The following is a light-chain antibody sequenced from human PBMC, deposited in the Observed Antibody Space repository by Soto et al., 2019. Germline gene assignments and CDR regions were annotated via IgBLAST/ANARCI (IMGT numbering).Light chain of an antibody. V-gene: IGKV1-33*01. Sequence: DIQMTQSPSSLSASVRDRVTITCQASQDITNYLNWYQQKPGKAPKLLICDASNLEPGVPSRFSGSGSVTDFTFTISSLQPEDIAQYYCQQYDNLPFTFGPGTKVDIK. CDR2: DAS. CDR1: QDITNY. CDR3: QQYDNLPFT. J-gene: IGKJ3*01.